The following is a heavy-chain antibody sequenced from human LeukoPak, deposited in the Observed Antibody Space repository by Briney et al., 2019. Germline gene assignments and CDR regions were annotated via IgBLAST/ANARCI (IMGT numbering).Heavy chain of an antibody. CDR3: ASLYYDILIGYYSDY. V-gene: IGHV5-51*01. CDR2: IYPGDSDT. Sequence: GESLKISCKGSGYSFTSYWIGWVRQMPGKGLEWMGIIYPGDSDTRYSPSFQGQVTISADKSISTAYLQWSSLKASDTAMYYCASLYYDILIGYYSDYWGQGTLVTVSS. J-gene: IGHJ4*02. CDR1: GYSFTSYW. D-gene: IGHD3-9*01.